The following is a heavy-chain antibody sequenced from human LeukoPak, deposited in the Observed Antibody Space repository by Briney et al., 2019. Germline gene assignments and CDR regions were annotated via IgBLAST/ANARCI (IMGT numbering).Heavy chain of an antibody. V-gene: IGHV4-59*01. D-gene: IGHD4-17*01. CDR3: ARTYGDYEASDY. CDR1: GGSISSYY. Sequence: SETLSLTCTVSGGSISSYYWSWIRQPRGEGLEWIGYIYYSGSTNYNPSLKSRVTISVDTSKNQFSLKLSSVTAADTAVYYCARTYGDYEASDYWGQGTLVTVSS. CDR2: IYYSGST. J-gene: IGHJ4*02.